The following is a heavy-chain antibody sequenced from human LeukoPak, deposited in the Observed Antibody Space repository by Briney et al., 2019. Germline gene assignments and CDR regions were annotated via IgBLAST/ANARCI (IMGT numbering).Heavy chain of an antibody. D-gene: IGHD6-6*01. J-gene: IGHJ5*02. Sequence: SETLSLTCAVYGGSFSGYYWSWIRQPPGKGLEWIGEINHSGSTNYNPSLKSRVTISVDTSKNQFSLKLSSVTAADTAVYYCARDGSIAARLWLDPWGQGTLVTVSS. V-gene: IGHV4-34*01. CDR3: ARDGSIAARLWLDP. CDR2: INHSGST. CDR1: GGSFSGYY.